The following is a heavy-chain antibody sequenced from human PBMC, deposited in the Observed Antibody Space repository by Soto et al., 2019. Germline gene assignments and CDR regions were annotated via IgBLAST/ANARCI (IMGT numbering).Heavy chain of an antibody. CDR2: INPNSGGT. Sequence: GASVKVSCKASGYTFTGYYMHWVRQAPGQGLEWMGWINPNSGGTNYAQKFQGRVTMTRDTSISTAYMELSRLRSDDTAVYYCASTTRRYCSSTSCYIGNWFDPWGQGTLVTVSS. J-gene: IGHJ5*02. D-gene: IGHD2-2*02. V-gene: IGHV1-2*02. CDR1: GYTFTGYY. CDR3: ASTTRRYCSSTSCYIGNWFDP.